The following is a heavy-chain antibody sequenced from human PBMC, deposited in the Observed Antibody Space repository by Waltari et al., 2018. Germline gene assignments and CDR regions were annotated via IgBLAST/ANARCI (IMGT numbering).Heavy chain of an antibody. J-gene: IGHJ4*02. V-gene: IGHV3-30*02. CDR1: GFTFSSHT. CDR2: IRYDGSNK. D-gene: IGHD3-10*01. CDR3: AKGNYFGSGTDY. Sequence: QVQLVESGGGVVQPGGSLRLSCAAYGFTFSSHTMHWVRQAPGKGLEWVAFIRYDGSNKDYGDSVRGRFTISRDNSKNTLYLQMNSLRAEDTAVYYCAKGNYFGSGTDYWGQGTLVTVSS.